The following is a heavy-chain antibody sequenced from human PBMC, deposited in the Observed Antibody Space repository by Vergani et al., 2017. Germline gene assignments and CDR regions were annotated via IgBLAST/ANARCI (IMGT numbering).Heavy chain of an antibody. CDR2: ISSSGSTI. V-gene: IGHV3-48*03. Sequence: EVQLVESGGGLVQPGGSLRLSCAASGFTFSSYEMNWVRQAPGKGLEWVSYISSSGSTIYYADSVKGRFTISRDNAKNSLYLQMNSLRAEDTAVYYCARGEYSSSWHDAFDIWGQGTMVTVSS. CDR1: GFTFSSYE. CDR3: ARGEYSSSWHDAFDI. J-gene: IGHJ3*02. D-gene: IGHD6-13*01.